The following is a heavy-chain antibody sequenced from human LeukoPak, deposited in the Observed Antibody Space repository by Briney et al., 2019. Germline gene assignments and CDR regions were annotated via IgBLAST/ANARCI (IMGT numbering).Heavy chain of an antibody. J-gene: IGHJ4*02. CDR2: IKTDGSIT. V-gene: IGHV3-74*01. D-gene: IGHD6-13*01. CDR1: GFSFSVFW. CDR3: AREGYSPY. Sequence: GGSLRLSCAAFGFSFSVFWMHWVRQAPGKGPVWVSRIKTDGSITDYADSVKGRFTISRDNAKNTLYLQMNSLRAEDTAVYYCAREGYSPYWGQGTLVTVSS.